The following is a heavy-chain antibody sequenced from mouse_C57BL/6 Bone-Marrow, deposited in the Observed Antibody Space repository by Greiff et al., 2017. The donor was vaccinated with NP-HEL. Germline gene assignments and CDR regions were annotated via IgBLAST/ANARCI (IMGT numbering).Heavy chain of an antibody. J-gene: IGHJ2*01. D-gene: IGHD1-1*01. CDR3: ARRRDYGSSYYFDY. CDR1: GYTFTSYW. V-gene: IGHV1-55*01. CDR2: IYPGSGST. Sequence: QVHVKQPGAELVKPGASVKMSCKASGYTFTSYWITWVKQRPGQGLEWIGDIYPGSGSTNYNEKFKSKATLTVDTSSSTAYMQLSSLTSEDSAVYYCARRRDYGSSYYFDYWGQGTTLTVSS.